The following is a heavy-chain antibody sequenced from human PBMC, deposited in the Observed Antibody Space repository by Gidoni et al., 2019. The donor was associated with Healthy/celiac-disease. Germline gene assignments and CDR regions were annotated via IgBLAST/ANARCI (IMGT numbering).Heavy chain of an antibody. D-gene: IGHD2-2*01. J-gene: IGHJ5*02. CDR1: GYTFTSYS. CDR2: INAGNGNT. V-gene: IGHV1-3*01. CDR3: ARGRRALPPNWFDP. Sequence: QVQLVQSGAEVTKPGASVKVSCKASGYTFTSYSIHWVRQAPGQGLEWMGWINAGNGNTGYSQKFQGRVTITRDTSASTAYMELSSLRSEDTAVYYCARGRRALPPNWFDPWGQGTLVTVSS.